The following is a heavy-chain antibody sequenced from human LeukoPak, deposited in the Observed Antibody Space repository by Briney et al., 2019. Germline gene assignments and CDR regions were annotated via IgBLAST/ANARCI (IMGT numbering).Heavy chain of an antibody. CDR3: AKDHLYCSGGSCYGDY. Sequence: GGSLRLSCAASGFTFSNYPMSWVRQVPGKGLEWVSAISGSGTGTYYADSVRGRFTISRDNSKNTLYLQMNSLRVEDTAVYYRAKDHLYCSGGSCYGDYWGQGTLVTVSS. J-gene: IGHJ4*02. CDR2: ISGSGTGT. CDR1: GFTFSNYP. D-gene: IGHD2-15*01. V-gene: IGHV3-23*01.